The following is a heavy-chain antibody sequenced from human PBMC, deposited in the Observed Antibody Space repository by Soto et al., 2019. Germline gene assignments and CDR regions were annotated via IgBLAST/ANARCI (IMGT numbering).Heavy chain of an antibody. J-gene: IGHJ5*02. CDR1: GYTFTSYA. Sequence: QVQLVQSGAEVKKPGASVKVSCKASGYTFTSYAMHWVRQAPGQRLEWMGWINAGNGNTKYSQKFKGRVTITRDTSAGTAYMELSSLRPEDTAVYYCAWLWGSGGFDPWRQGTLVTVSS. CDR2: INAGNGNT. V-gene: IGHV1-3*01. CDR3: AWLWGSGGFDP. D-gene: IGHD3-10*01.